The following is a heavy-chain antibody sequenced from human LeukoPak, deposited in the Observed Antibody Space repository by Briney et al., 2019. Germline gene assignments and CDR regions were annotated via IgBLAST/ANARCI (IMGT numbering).Heavy chain of an antibody. J-gene: IGHJ4*02. CDR2: IRYDGTNK. CDR3: ARLIFPWHYFDY. D-gene: IGHD3-9*01. Sequence: GGSLRLSCAASGFSFSSYGMHWVRQAPGEGLKWVAFIRYDGTNKYYADSVKGRFTISRDNSKNTLYLQMNSLRAEDTAVYYCARLIFPWHYFDYWGQGILVTVSS. CDR1: GFSFSSYG. V-gene: IGHV3-30*02.